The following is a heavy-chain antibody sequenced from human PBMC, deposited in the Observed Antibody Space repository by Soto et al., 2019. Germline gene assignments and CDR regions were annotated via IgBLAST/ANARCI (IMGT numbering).Heavy chain of an antibody. CDR3: ARLGGDSSSLRDYYYGMDV. V-gene: IGHV5-51*01. CDR1: GYRFTNYW. J-gene: IGHJ6*02. Sequence: PVDSLKISWRCSGYRFTNYWIGLVRPMPGKGLEWMGIIYPGDSDTRYSPSFQGQVTISADKSISTAYLQWSSLKASDTAMYYCARLGGDSSSLRDYYYGMDVWGQGTTVTVSS. CDR2: IYPGDSDT. D-gene: IGHD6-6*01.